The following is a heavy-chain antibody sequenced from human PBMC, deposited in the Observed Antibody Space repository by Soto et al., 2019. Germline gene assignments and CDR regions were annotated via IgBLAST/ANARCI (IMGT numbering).Heavy chain of an antibody. J-gene: IGHJ3*02. D-gene: IGHD1-26*01. CDR3: ARDPPRVGAGDAFDI. CDR2: ISAYNDNT. Sequence: QIQLVQSGAEVKKPGASVKVSCKASGYTFTSYGISWVRQAPGQGLEWMGWISAYNDNTNYAQKLQGRVTMTTDTSTSTAYMELRSLRSDDTSVYFCARDPPRVGAGDAFDICGQGTMVTVSS. V-gene: IGHV1-18*01. CDR1: GYTFTSYG.